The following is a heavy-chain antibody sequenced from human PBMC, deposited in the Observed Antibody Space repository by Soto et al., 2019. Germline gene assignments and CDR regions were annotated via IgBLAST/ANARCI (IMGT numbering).Heavy chain of an antibody. V-gene: IGHV1-8*01. CDR2: MNPNRGNT. CDR1: GYTFTSYD. D-gene: IGHD5-12*01. Sequence: ASVKVSSKASGYTFTSYDINWVRQATGQGLEWVGWMNPNRGNTGYAQKFQGRVTMTRNTSISTAYMELSSLRSEDTAVYYCARSRLRFWPYWGQGNLVNGSS. J-gene: IGHJ4*02. CDR3: ARSRLRFWPY.